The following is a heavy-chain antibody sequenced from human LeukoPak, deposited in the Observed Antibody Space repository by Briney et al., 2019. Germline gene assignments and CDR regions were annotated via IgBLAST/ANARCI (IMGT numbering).Heavy chain of an antibody. Sequence: SGTLSLTCAVSGGSISSSNWWSWVRQPPGKGLEWIGEIYHSGSTNYNPSLKSRVTISVDKSKNQFSLKLSSVTAADTAVYYCARDHHPSLYCSGGSCYSGDYYYYGMDVWGQGTTVTVSS. V-gene: IGHV4-4*02. D-gene: IGHD2-15*01. CDR1: GGSISSSNW. CDR3: ARDHHPSLYCSGGSCYSGDYYYYGMDV. CDR2: IYHSGST. J-gene: IGHJ6*02.